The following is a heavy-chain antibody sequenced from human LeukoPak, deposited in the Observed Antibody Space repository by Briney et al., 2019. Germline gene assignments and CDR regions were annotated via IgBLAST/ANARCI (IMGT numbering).Heavy chain of an antibody. CDR2: ISAYNGNT. V-gene: IGHV1-18*01. D-gene: IGHD4-17*01. CDR3: ARLGDKDYYYYYMDV. J-gene: IGHJ6*03. Sequence: GASVKVSCKASGGTFSTFGISWVRQAPGQGLEWMGWISAYNGNTNYAQKLQGRVTMTTDTSTSTAYMELRSLRSDDTAVYYCARLGDKDYYYYYMDVWGKGTTVTVSS. CDR1: GGTFSTFG.